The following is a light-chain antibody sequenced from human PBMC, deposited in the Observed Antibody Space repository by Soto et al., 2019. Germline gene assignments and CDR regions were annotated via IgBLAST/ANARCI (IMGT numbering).Light chain of an antibody. J-gene: IGKJ5*01. V-gene: IGKV3-11*01. CDR1: QGVSNY. Sequence: EIVLTQSPATLSLSPGERATLSCRASQGVSNYVAWYQQKPGQAPRLLIYHASNRATSIPARFSGSGSETDFTLTISSLEPEDFAVYYCQQRYTWPPITFGQGTRLEIK. CDR2: HAS. CDR3: QQRYTWPPIT.